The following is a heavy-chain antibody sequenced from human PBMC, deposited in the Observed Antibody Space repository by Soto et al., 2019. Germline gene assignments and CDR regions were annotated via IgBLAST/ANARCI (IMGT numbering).Heavy chain of an antibody. V-gene: IGHV1-69*02. Sequence: QVQLVQSGAEVKKPGSSVKVSCKASGGTFSSYTISWVRQAPGQGLEWMGRIIPILGIANYAQKFQGRVTITADKSTSTAYMELSSPRSEDTAVYYCASHVQLGYCSGGSCRNWFDPWGQGTLVTVSS. J-gene: IGHJ5*02. CDR3: ASHVQLGYCSGGSCRNWFDP. CDR1: GGTFSSYT. D-gene: IGHD2-15*01. CDR2: IIPILGIA.